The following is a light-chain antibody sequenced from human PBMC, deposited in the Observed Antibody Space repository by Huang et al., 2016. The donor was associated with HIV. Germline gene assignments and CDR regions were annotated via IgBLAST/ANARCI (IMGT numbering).Light chain of an antibody. CDR3: QQRGSWPPFT. CDR1: QSIRNF. CDR2: DAS. V-gene: IGKV3-11*01. Sequence: DILLTQSPATLSLSPGERATLSCRASQSIRNFLAWYQQRPGQPPRLLIYDASTRATGIPDRVSGSGSDTDFTRTISSLEPEDFAVYYCQQRGSWPPFTFGPGTKVDIK. J-gene: IGKJ3*01.